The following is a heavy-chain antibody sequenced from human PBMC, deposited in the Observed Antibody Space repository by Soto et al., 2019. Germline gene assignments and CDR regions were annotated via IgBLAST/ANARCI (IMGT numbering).Heavy chain of an antibody. Sequence: ASVKVSCKASGYTFTSYGISWVRQAPGQGLEWMGWISAYNGNTNYAKKLQGRITMTTDTSTSTAYMELRSLRSDDTAVYYCARDHRYNWNDGGDYWGQGTLVTVSS. D-gene: IGHD1-20*01. V-gene: IGHV1-18*04. CDR2: ISAYNGNT. CDR3: ARDHRYNWNDGGDY. CDR1: GYTFTSYG. J-gene: IGHJ4*02.